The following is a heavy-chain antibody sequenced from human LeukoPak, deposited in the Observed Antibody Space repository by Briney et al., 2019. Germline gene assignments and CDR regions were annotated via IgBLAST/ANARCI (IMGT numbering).Heavy chain of an antibody. D-gene: IGHD5-18*01. Sequence: GGSLRLSCAASAFTFRPYAMIWVRQAPGRGLEWVSTVSGSGGSTYYADSVKGRFTISRDNSNNTLYLEMNSLRAEDTAVYYCAKGAASRGYTYVANWGQGTLVTVSS. CDR2: VSGSGGST. CDR1: AFTFRPYA. J-gene: IGHJ4*02. V-gene: IGHV3-23*01. CDR3: AKGAASRGYTYVAN.